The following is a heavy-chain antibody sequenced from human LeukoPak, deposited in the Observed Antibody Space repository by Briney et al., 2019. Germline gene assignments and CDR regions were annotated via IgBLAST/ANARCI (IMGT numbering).Heavy chain of an antibody. Sequence: GGSLRLSCAASGFXVSSNYMSWVRQAPGKGLEWVSVIYSGGTTYYADSVKGRFTISRDNSKNTLYLQMNSLRAEDTAVYYCARDLIDYGSGSYYALGYWGQGTLVTVSS. V-gene: IGHV3-53*01. CDR2: IYSGGTT. J-gene: IGHJ4*02. CDR3: ARDLIDYGSGSYYALGY. CDR1: GFXVSSNY. D-gene: IGHD3-10*01.